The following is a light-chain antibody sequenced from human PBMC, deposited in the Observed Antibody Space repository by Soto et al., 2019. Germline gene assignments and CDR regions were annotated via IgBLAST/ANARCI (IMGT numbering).Light chain of an antibody. Sequence: EIGVSQSRGTLSLSTGESATLSCRASRSLDSGQLAWYQQKVGRAPRLLIHDAFMRATGIPDRFSGSGSGTDFTLTIARLEPEDFAVYYCQQYGDSPRTFAQGTRLEIK. CDR1: RSLDSGQ. J-gene: IGKJ5*01. CDR2: DAF. CDR3: QQYGDSPRT. V-gene: IGKV3-20*01.